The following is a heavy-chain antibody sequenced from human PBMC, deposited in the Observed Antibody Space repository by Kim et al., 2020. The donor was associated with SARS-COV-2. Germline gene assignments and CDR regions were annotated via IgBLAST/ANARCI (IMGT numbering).Heavy chain of an antibody. CDR1: GFTFSNDW. D-gene: IGHD6-19*01. CDR2: INSKTDGGTT. V-gene: IGHV3-15*01. J-gene: IGHJ5*01. CDR3: TTGWRIAVDGSIDS. Sequence: GGSLRLSCAASGFTFSNDWMSWVRQAPGKGLEWVGRINSKTDGGTTDYAAPVKGRFTISRDDSQNPLYLQMKSLKTEDTAVSYCTTGWRIAVDGSIDSWG.